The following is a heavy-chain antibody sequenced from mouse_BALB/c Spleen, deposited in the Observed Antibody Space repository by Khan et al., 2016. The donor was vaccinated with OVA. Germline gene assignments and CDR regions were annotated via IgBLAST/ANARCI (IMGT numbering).Heavy chain of an antibody. CDR1: GYSITSGYG. D-gene: IGHD1-2*01. Sequence: EVQLVESGPGLVKPSQSLSLTCTVTGYSITSGYGWNWIWQFPGNKLEWMGYISYSGSTNYNPSLKSRISITRDTSKNQFFLQVNSVTTEDTATYYCARTARIKYWGQGTTLTVSS. J-gene: IGHJ2*01. V-gene: IGHV3-2*02. CDR3: ARTARIKY. CDR2: ISYSGST.